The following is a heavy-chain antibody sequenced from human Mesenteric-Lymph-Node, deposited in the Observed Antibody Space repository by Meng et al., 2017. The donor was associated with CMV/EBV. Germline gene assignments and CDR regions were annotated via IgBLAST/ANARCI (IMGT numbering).Heavy chain of an antibody. CDR3: AIYYYDSSGYYYEVDY. J-gene: IGHJ4*02. D-gene: IGHD3-22*01. Sequence: SVKVSCKASGGTFSKHVISWVRQGPGQGLEWMGGIIPIFGTANYAQKFQGRVTITTDESTSTAYMELSSLRSEDTAVYYCAIYYYDSSGYYYEVDYWGQGTLVTVSS. V-gene: IGHV1-69*05. CDR1: GGTFSKHV. CDR2: IIPIFGTA.